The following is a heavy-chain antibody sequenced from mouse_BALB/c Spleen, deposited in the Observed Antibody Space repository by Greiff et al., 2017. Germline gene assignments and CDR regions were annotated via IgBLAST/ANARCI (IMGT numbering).Heavy chain of an antibody. D-gene: IGHD1-1*01. Sequence: LQQPGSELVRPGASVKLSCKASGYTFTSYWMHWVKQRPGQGLEWIGNIYPGSGSTNYDEKFKSKATLTVDTSSSTAYMQLSSLTSEDSAVYYCTRSPSITTVVATKAMDYWGQGTSVTVSS. CDR2: IYPGSGST. CDR3: TRSPSITTVVATKAMDY. V-gene: IGHV1S22*01. J-gene: IGHJ4*01. CDR1: GYTFTSYW.